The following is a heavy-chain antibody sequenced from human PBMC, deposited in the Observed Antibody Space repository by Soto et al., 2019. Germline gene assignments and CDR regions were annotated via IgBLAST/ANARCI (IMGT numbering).Heavy chain of an antibody. CDR3: ATRLLLWFGDY. CDR1: GVTFSSYW. V-gene: IGHV3-48*01. Sequence: GGSLRLSCAASGVTFSSYWMSWVRQAPGKGLEWVSNINRSSSTIYYADSVKGRFTISRDNAKNSLYLQMNSLRAEDTAVYYCATRLLLWFGDYWGQGTLVTVSS. CDR2: INRSSSTI. D-gene: IGHD3-10*01. J-gene: IGHJ4*02.